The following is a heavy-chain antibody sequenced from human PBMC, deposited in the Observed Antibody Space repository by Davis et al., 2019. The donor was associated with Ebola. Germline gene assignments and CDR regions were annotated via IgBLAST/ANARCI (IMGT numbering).Heavy chain of an antibody. CDR2: IYYSGST. Sequence: SETLSLTCTVSGGSISSGGYYWSWIRQHPGKGLEWIGYIYYSGSTYYNPSLKSRVTISVDTSKNQFSLKLSPVTAADTAVYYCARRPTYYYDSSGYYKNYYFDYWGQGTLVTVSS. CDR3: ARRPTYYYDSSGYYKNYYFDY. D-gene: IGHD3-22*01. CDR1: GGSISSGGYY. V-gene: IGHV4-31*03. J-gene: IGHJ4*02.